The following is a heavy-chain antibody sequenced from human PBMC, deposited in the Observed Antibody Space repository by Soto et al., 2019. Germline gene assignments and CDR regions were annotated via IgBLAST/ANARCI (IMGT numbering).Heavy chain of an antibody. J-gene: IGHJ4*02. CDR2: IYYSGST. Sequence: PEETLSLTCTVSGGSISSYYWSWIRQPPGKGLEWIGYIYYSGSTNYNPSLKSRVTISVDTSKNQFSLKLSSVTAADTAVYYCAAVVYDANLAPLDYWGQGTLVTVSS. D-gene: IGHD3-3*01. CDR1: GGSISSYY. CDR3: AAVVYDANLAPLDY. V-gene: IGHV4-59*08.